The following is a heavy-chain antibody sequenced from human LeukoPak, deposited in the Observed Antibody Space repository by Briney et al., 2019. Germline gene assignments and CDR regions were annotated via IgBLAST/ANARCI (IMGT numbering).Heavy chain of an antibody. D-gene: IGHD4-23*01. CDR1: GYTFRDYE. CDR3: ARGHYGGNRYFDN. Sequence: ASVKVSCKTSGYTFRDYEIYWVRQAPGLGLEWVAWIHANSGKAGSAQKFQGRVTLTRDTSTETAFMELSGLTSDDSATYFCARGHYGGNRYFDNWGQGTLVTVSS. CDR2: IHANSGKA. J-gene: IGHJ4*02. V-gene: IGHV1-8*01.